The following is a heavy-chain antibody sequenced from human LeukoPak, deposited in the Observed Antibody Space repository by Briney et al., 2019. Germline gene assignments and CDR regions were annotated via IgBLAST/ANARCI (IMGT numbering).Heavy chain of an antibody. J-gene: IGHJ5*02. D-gene: IGHD3-10*01. CDR3: ARAASLPMVRGVIIKGNWFDP. CDR2: INPSGGST. CDR1: GYTFTSYY. Sequence: GASVKVSCKASGYTFTSYYMHWVRQAPGQGLEWMGIINPSGGSTSYAQKFQGRVTMTRDMSTSTVYMELSSLRSEDTAVYYCARAASLPMVRGVIIKGNWFDPWGQGTLVTVSS. V-gene: IGHV1-46*01.